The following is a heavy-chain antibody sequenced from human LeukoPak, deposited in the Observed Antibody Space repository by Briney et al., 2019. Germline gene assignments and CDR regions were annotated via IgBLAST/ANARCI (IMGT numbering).Heavy chain of an antibody. CDR1: GGSISSYY. CDR2: INHSGST. J-gene: IGHJ4*02. Sequence: SETLSLTCTVSGGSISSYYWSWIRQPPGKGLEWIGEINHSGSTNYNPSLKSRVTISVDTSKNQFSLKLSSVTAADTAVYYCARQGSSIVWGQGTLVTVSS. CDR3: ARQGSSIV. V-gene: IGHV4-34*01. D-gene: IGHD2-2*01.